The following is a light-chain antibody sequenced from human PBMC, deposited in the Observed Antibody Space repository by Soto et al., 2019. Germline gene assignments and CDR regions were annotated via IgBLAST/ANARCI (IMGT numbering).Light chain of an antibody. V-gene: IGKV3-11*01. CDR1: QNINNY. J-gene: IGKJ4*01. Sequence: EVVLTQSPVTLSLSPGERATLSCRASQNINNYLAWYQQKPGQPPSLLIYDAFNRATGIPARFSGSGSGTDFILTISSLEPEDFGVYYCPQRNNWVTFGGGNQVDIK. CDR3: PQRNNWVT. CDR2: DAF.